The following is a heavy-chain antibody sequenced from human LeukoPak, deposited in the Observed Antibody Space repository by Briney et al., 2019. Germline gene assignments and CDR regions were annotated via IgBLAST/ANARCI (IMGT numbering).Heavy chain of an antibody. D-gene: IGHD2-15*01. V-gene: IGHV4-30-2*01. J-gene: IGHJ4*02. Sequence: SETLSLTCTVSGGSISSDNYYWSWIRQPPGKGLEWIGYIYHSGGTYYNPSLKSRVTISIDRSKNQFSLKLNSMTAADTAVFYCARCRYSGLYYFDCWGQGTLVTVSS. CDR2: IYHSGGT. CDR3: ARCRYSGLYYFDC. CDR1: GGSISSDNYY.